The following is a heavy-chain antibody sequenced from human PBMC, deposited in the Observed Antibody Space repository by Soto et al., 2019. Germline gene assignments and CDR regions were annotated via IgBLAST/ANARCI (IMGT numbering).Heavy chain of an antibody. CDR1: GGSISSYY. CDR2: IYYSGST. D-gene: IGHD3-3*01. J-gene: IGHJ6*03. V-gene: IGHV4-59*01. CDR3: ARVREEYYDFWSGPTSHYYYYYMDV. Sequence: KPSETLSLTCTVSGGSISSYYWSWIRQPPGKGLEWIGYIYYSGSTNYNPSLKSRVTISVDTSKNQFSLKLSSVTAADTAVYYCARVREEYYDFWSGPTSHYYYYYMDVWGKGTTVTVSS.